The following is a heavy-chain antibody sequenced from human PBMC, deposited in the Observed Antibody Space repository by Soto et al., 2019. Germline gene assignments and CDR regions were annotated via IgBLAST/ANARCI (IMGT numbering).Heavy chain of an antibody. Sequence: QVPLVQSGAEVKKPGASVKVSCKASVYTFTSYGISWVRQAPGQGLEWMGWISAYNGNTNYAQKLQGRVTMTTDTSTSTAYMELRSLRSDDTAVYYCARPFSVVGATDAFDIWGQGTMVTVSS. CDR1: VYTFTSYG. CDR3: ARPFSVVGATDAFDI. CDR2: ISAYNGNT. V-gene: IGHV1-18*01. D-gene: IGHD1-26*01. J-gene: IGHJ3*02.